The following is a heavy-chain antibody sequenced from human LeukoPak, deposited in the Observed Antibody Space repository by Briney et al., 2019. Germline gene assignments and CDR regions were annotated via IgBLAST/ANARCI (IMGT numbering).Heavy chain of an antibody. J-gene: IGHJ4*02. CDR3: ARASGYYGSGSTTGPNDY. V-gene: IGHV4-61*02. Sequence: SQTLSLTCTVSGGSISSGGYFWSWIRQPAGKGLEWIGRFYASGSTNYNPSLQSRVTISVDTSKNQFSLKLSSVTAADTAVYYCARASGYYGSGSTTGPNDYWGQGTLVTVSS. D-gene: IGHD3-10*01. CDR2: FYASGST. CDR1: GGSISSGGYF.